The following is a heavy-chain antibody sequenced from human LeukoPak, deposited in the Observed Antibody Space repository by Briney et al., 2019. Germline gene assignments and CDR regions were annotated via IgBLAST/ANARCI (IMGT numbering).Heavy chain of an antibody. Sequence: GRSLRLSCAASGFTSDDYAMHWVRQAPGKGLEWVPGISWNSGHIGYADSVKGRFTISRDNAKNSLYLQVNSLRAEDTAMYYCAEESPIRSFDYWGQGTLVTVSS. CDR1: GFTSDDYA. CDR2: ISWNSGHI. V-gene: IGHV3-9*02. CDR3: AEESPIRSFDY. J-gene: IGHJ4*02. D-gene: IGHD4-17*01.